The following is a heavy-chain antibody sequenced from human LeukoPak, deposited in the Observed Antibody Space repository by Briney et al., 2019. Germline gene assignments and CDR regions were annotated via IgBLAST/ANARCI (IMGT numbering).Heavy chain of an antibody. D-gene: IGHD6-19*01. CDR2: IYYSGST. CDR3: ARVVARGVWVAGAVAGPNRGRVFDY. Sequence: SETLSLTCTVSGGSISSSSYYWGWIRQPPEKGLEWIGSIYYSGSTYYNPSLKSRVTISVDTSKNQFSLKLSSVTAADTAVYYCARVVARGVWVAGAVAGPNRGRVFDYWGQGTLVTVSS. CDR1: GGSISSSSYY. V-gene: IGHV4-39*07. J-gene: IGHJ4*02.